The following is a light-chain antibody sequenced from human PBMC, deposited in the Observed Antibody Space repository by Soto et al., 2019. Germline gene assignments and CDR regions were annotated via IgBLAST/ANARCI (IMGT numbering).Light chain of an antibody. CDR1: RDISNY. CDR3: QQYMGYPLS. CDR2: SAS. Sequence: DLQMPQSPSSLSASVGDKVIITCRASRDISNYVVWFQQKPGKAPKTLIYSASSLQSGVSSRFSGYGSGTDFTLTISSLEPEDFATYYCQQYMGYPLSFGQGTKLEIK. J-gene: IGKJ2*03. V-gene: IGKV1-16*01.